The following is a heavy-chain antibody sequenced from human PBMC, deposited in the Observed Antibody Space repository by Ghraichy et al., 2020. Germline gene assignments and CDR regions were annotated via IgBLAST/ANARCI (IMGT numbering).Heavy chain of an antibody. Sequence: GGSLRLSCAASGFTFDDYAMHWVRQAPGKGLEWVSGISWNSGSIGYADSVKGRFTISRDNAKNSLYLQMNSLRAEDTALYYCAKDSIFGAIDYWGQGTLVTVSS. J-gene: IGHJ4*02. D-gene: IGHD3-3*01. V-gene: IGHV3-9*01. CDR2: ISWNSGSI. CDR3: AKDSIFGAIDY. CDR1: GFTFDDYA.